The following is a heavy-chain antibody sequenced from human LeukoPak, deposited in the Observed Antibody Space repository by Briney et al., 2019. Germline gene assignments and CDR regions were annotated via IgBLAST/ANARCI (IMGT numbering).Heavy chain of an antibody. D-gene: IGHD3-10*02. CDR2: IYSGGNT. CDR3: AELGITMIGGV. V-gene: IGHV3-23*05. CDR1: GFTFSSYG. Sequence: GGSLRLSCAASGFTFSSYGMSWVRQAPGKGLEWVSFIYSGGNTHYSDSVKGRFTISRDNAKKSLYLQMNSLRAEDTAVYYCAELGITMIGGVWGKGTTVTISS. J-gene: IGHJ6*04.